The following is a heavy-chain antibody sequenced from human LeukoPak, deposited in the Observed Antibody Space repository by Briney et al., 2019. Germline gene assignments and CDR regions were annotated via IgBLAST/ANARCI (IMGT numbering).Heavy chain of an antibody. D-gene: IGHD1-26*01. J-gene: IGHJ2*01. V-gene: IGHV4-59*01. Sequence: SETLSLTCAVYGGSFSGYYWSWIRQPPGKGLEWSGDIYYIGSTNYNPSLKSRVTISVDTSKNQFSLKLSAVTAAGTVVYYCGRDARGGLPPSWYFDLWGRGTLVTVSS. CDR2: IYYIGST. CDR3: GRDARGGLPPSWYFDL. CDR1: GGSFSGYY.